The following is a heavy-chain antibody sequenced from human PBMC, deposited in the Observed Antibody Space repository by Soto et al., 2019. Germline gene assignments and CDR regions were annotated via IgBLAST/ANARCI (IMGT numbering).Heavy chain of an antibody. J-gene: IGHJ5*02. CDR3: APGSGEGP. D-gene: IGHD6-25*01. V-gene: IGHV4-30-4*01. Sequence: QVQLQESGPGLVKPSQTLSLTCTVSGGSISSGDYYWGWIRQPPGKGLEWIGYISYSGSTYYNPSLKSRGTIAVDTSKNQFSLKLSSVTAADTAVYYCAPGSGEGPWGQGTLVTVSS. CDR1: GGSISSGDYY. CDR2: ISYSGST.